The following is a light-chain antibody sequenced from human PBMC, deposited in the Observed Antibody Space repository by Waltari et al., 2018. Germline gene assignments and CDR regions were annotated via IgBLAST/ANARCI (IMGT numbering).Light chain of an antibody. CDR1: QSVSSN. J-gene: IGKJ1*01. Sequence: EMVWTRSPPTLLGSPGERATLPCRASQSVSSNLAWYQQKAGQAPRLLFYVASPRATGIPARFSGSGSGTEFTLSISSLQSEDFAVYYCQQYNDWPPWTFGQGTKVEIK. CDR3: QQYNDWPPWT. V-gene: IGKV3-15*01. CDR2: VAS.